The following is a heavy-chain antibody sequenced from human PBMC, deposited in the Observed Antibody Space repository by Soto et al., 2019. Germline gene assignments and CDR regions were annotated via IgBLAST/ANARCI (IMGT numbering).Heavy chain of an antibody. CDR1: GGTFSSYT. D-gene: IGHD3-10*01. CDR3: AREEYYYGSGSFFTG. J-gene: IGHJ4*02. V-gene: IGHV1-69*08. CDR2: IIPILGIA. Sequence: QVQLVQSGAEVKKPGSSVKVSCKASGGTFSSYTISWVRQAPGQGLEWMGRIIPILGIANYAQKFQGRVTITADKSTSPAYMELSSLRSEDTAVYYCAREEYYYGSGSFFTGWGQGTLVTVSS.